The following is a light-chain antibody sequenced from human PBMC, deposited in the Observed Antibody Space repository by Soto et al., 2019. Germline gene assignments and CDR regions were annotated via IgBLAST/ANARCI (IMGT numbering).Light chain of an antibody. J-gene: IGLJ1*01. Sequence: QSVLTQPPSVSGAAGQRVTISCTGSSPNIGANSDIHWYQQLPGTAPKLLIYGYINRPAGVPDRFSGSKPDTSASLAITGLQAEDEDDYYCQSYDSSPSAHVFRTGTKVTVL. CDR1: SPNIGANSD. CDR3: QSYDSSPSAHV. V-gene: IGLV1-40*01. CDR2: GYI.